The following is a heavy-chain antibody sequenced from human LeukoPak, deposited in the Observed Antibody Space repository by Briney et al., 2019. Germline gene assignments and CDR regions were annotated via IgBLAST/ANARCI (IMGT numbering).Heavy chain of an antibody. CDR2: ISAYNGNT. Sequence: ASVKVSCKASGGTFSSYAISWVRQAPGQGLEWMGWISAYNGNTNYAQKLQGRVTMTTDTSTSTAYMELRSLRSDDTAVYYCARDNYGSGRPYYYYYYYMDVWGKGTTVTISS. CDR3: ARDNYGSGRPYYYYYYYMDV. V-gene: IGHV1-18*01. D-gene: IGHD3-10*01. J-gene: IGHJ6*03. CDR1: GGTFSSYA.